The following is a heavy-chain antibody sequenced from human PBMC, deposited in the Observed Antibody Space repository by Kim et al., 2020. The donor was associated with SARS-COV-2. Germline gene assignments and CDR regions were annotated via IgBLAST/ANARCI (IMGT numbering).Heavy chain of an antibody. V-gene: IGHV3-30*02. CDR3: AAESSSCLYY. D-gene: IGHD6-13*01. CDR2: NK. J-gene: IGHJ4*02. Sequence: NKDYADSVKGRFTISRDNSKNTLYLQMNSLRAEDTAVYYCAAESSSCLYYWGQGTLVTVSS.